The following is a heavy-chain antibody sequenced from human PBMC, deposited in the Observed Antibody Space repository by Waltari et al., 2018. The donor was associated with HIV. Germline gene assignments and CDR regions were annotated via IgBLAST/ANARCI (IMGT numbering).Heavy chain of an antibody. J-gene: IGHJ6*02. CDR2: IYYSGST. CDR1: GGSISSYS. V-gene: IGHV4-59*01. CDR3: ARAGWYNYYYYGMDV. D-gene: IGHD6-19*01. Sequence: QVQLQESGPGLVKPSETLSLTCTASGGSISSYSWSWIRQPPGKGLEWIGYIYYSGSTNYNPSLKSRVTISVDTSKNQFSLKLSSVTAADTAVYYCARAGWYNYYYYGMDVWGQGTTVTVSS.